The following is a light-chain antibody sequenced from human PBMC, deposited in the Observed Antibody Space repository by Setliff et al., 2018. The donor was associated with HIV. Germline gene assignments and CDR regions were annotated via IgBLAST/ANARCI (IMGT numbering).Light chain of an antibody. V-gene: IGLV3-21*03. CDR3: QVWDSRSDHLV. J-gene: IGLJ1*01. Sequence: SYELTQPVSVSVAPGKTARITCGGNNIGSKTVHWYQQKPGQAPVLVIYDDGDRPSGIPERFSGSNSGTTATLTISRVEAGDEADYYCQVWDSRSDHLVFGTGTKSPS. CDR2: DDG. CDR1: NIGSKT.